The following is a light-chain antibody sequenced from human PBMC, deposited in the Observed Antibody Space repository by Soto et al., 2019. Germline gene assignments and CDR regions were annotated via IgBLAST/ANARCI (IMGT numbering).Light chain of an antibody. CDR2: DAS. Sequence: DIQMTQSPSSLSASVGDRVTITCQASQDLSNYLNWYQQKPGKAPELLIYDASNLETVVPSRFSGSGSGTDFTFTISSLQPEYFATYYCQQYDDVPSTFGPGTKVDF. CDR1: QDLSNY. J-gene: IGKJ3*01. CDR3: QQYDDVPST. V-gene: IGKV1-33*01.